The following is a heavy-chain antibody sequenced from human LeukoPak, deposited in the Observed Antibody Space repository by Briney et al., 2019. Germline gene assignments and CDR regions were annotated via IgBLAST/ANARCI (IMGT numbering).Heavy chain of an antibody. V-gene: IGHV4-59*01. CDR1: GGSISPYH. CDR3: ARTNAFDI. CDR2: IYYSGST. Sequence: SSETLSLTCTVSGGSISPYHWSWIRQPPGKGLEWIGYIYYSGSTNYNPSLKSRVTISVDTSKNQLSLRLSSVTAADTAVYYCARTNAFDIWGQGTMVTVSS. J-gene: IGHJ3*02.